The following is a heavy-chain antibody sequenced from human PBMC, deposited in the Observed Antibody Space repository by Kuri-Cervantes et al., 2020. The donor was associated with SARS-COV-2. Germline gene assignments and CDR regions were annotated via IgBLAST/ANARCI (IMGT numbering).Heavy chain of an antibody. V-gene: IGHV1-2*02. D-gene: IGHD2-15*01. CDR2: INPYSGGT. CDR1: GYTFNDYY. Sequence: ASVKVSCKAYGYTFNDYYMHWVRQAPGQGLEWMGWINPYSGGTNYAQKFQGRVTMTRDTSISTAYMELSRLRSDDTAVYYCARRPPYCSGGSCYYYYYGMDVWGQGTTVTVSS. CDR3: ARRPPYCSGGSCYYYYYGMDV. J-gene: IGHJ6*02.